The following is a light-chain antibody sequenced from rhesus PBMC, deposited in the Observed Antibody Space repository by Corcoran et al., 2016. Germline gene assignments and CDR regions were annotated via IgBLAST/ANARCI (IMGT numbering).Light chain of an antibody. V-gene: IGKV1-21*01. CDR3: QHYNSVPRT. CDR2: QAS. Sequence: DIQMTQSPSSLSASVGDTVTITCRASQGIAGWLAWYQQKPGKAPKLLGYQASTWQNGVPSRFSGSEYGSDFTLTISSLPPEDFATYYCQHYNSVPRTFGQGTRVEVK. J-gene: IGKJ1*01. CDR1: QGIAGW.